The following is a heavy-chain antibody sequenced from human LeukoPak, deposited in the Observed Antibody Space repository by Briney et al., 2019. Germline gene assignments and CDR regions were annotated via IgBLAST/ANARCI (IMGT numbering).Heavy chain of an antibody. CDR1: GFTFSSYT. J-gene: IGHJ4*02. V-gene: IGHV3-23*01. Sequence: GGSLRLSCAASGFTFSSYTMNWVRPAPGKGLEWVSAISGSGGSTYYADSVKGRFTISRDNSKNTLYLQMNSLRAEDTAVYYCANSDCGVGSFYLDYWGQGSLVTVSS. CDR2: ISGSGGST. D-gene: IGHD2-15*01. CDR3: ANSDCGVGSFYLDY.